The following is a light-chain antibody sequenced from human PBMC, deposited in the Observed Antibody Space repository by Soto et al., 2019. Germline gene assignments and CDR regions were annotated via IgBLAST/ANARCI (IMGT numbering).Light chain of an antibody. CDR1: QSVSSN. Sequence: EIVMTQSPATLSVSPGERATLSCRASQSVSSNLAWYQQKPGQAPRLLIYGASTRATGIPARFSGSGSGTEFTLTISSLHSEDFAVYNCQQYNNGLLTFGGGTKVEIK. CDR2: GAS. J-gene: IGKJ4*01. CDR3: QQYNNGLLT. V-gene: IGKV3-15*01.